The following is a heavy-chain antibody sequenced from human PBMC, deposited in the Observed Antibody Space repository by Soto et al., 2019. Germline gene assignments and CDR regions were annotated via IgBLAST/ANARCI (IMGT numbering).Heavy chain of an antibody. CDR3: AREGADYYDSSGPLGY. J-gene: IGHJ4*02. CDR2: ISSSGSTI. V-gene: IGHV3-48*03. D-gene: IGHD3-22*01. CDR1: GFTFSSYE. Sequence: GGSLRLSCAASGFTFSSYEMNWVRQAPGKGLEWVSYISSSGSTIYYADSVKGRFTISRDNAKNSLYLQMNSLRAEDTAVYYCAREGADYYDSSGPLGYWGQGTLVTVSS.